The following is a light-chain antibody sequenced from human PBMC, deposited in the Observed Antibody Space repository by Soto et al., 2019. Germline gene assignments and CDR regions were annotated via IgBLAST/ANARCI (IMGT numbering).Light chain of an antibody. V-gene: IGKV3-15*01. J-gene: IGKJ5*01. CDR1: QSMSNN. CDR3: QQYHNWPPFT. CDR2: GAS. Sequence: DIVMTQSPATLSVSPGERATLSCRASQSMSNNLAWYQQKPGQAPRLLIYGASTRDTGIPDRFSGSGSGTEFTLTISSLQSEDFAIYYCQQYHNWPPFTFGQVTPLEIK.